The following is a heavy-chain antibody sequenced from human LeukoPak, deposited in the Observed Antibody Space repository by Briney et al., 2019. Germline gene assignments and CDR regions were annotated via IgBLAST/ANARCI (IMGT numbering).Heavy chain of an antibody. CDR3: ASRDYGDYLAFDI. Sequence: SQTLSLTCTVSGGSISSGGYYWSWIRQHPGQGLEWIGYIYYSGSTYYNPSLKSRVTISVDTSKNQFSLKLSSVTAADTAVYYCASRDYGDYLAFDIWGQGTMVTVSS. CDR1: GGSISSGGYY. V-gene: IGHV4-31*03. D-gene: IGHD4-17*01. J-gene: IGHJ3*02. CDR2: IYYSGST.